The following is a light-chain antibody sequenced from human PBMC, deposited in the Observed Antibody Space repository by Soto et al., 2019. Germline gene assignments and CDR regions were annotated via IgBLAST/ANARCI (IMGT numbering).Light chain of an antibody. Sequence: QSALTQPASVSGSAGQSITISCSGTMRDLGAYNLVSWYQQHPGTAPKLIIYEVRNRPSGISSRFSGSSAGNTASLTISGLQSEDEGDYYGGGYAARSTLVFGGGTKLTVL. V-gene: IGLV2-14*01. J-gene: IGLJ3*02. CDR1: MRDLGAYNL. CDR2: EVR. CDR3: GGYAARSTLV.